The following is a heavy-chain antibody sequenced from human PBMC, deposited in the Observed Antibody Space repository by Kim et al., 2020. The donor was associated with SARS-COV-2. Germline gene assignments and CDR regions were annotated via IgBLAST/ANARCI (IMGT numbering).Heavy chain of an antibody. CDR2: MSYDGSNK. V-gene: IGHV3-33*05. J-gene: IGHJ6*02. D-gene: IGHD3-22*01. CDR3: ARDGLDYYGMDV. Sequence: GGSLRLSCAASGFTFSSYGMHWVRQAPGKGLEWVAVMSYDGSNKYYADSVKGRFTISRDNSKNTLYLQMNSLRAEDTAVYYCARDGLDYYGMDVWGQGTTVTVSS. CDR1: GFTFSSYG.